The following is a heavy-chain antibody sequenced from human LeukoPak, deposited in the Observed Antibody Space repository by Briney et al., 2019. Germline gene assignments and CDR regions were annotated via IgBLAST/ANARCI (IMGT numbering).Heavy chain of an antibody. J-gene: IGHJ5*02. CDR2: ISSSSSYI. Sequence: GGSLRLSCAASGFTFSSYWMHWVRQAPGKGLVWVSSISSSSSYIYYADSVKGRFTISRDNAKNSLYLQMNSLRAEDTAVYYCARDLVPVAAAANWFDPWGQGTLVTVSS. V-gene: IGHV3-21*01. CDR3: ARDLVPVAAAANWFDP. D-gene: IGHD6-13*01. CDR1: GFTFSSYW.